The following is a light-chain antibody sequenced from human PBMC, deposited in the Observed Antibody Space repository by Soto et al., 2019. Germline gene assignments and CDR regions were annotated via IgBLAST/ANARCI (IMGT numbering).Light chain of an antibody. CDR1: QSSSSH. Sequence: ETVMTQSPATLSVSPGERATLSCRASQSSSSHLAWYQHKPGQAPRLLIYGASTRATGIPASFSGSGSGTEFTLTISSLQSEDFAVYYCHHYGSSPYTFGQGTKLEIK. V-gene: IGKV3-15*01. J-gene: IGKJ2*01. CDR2: GAS. CDR3: HHYGSSPYT.